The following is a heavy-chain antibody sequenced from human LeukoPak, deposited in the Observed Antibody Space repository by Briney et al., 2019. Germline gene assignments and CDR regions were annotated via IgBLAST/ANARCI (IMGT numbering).Heavy chain of an antibody. J-gene: IGHJ4*02. Sequence: SETLSLTCAVSGGSISSSNWWSWVRQPPGKGLEWIGEIYHSGSPNYNPSLKSRVTTSVDKPKNQFTLKPSSVTAADRAVYYVARGGTIDYLDYWGQGTLVTVSS. D-gene: IGHD2-8*01. CDR1: GGSISSSNW. V-gene: IGHV4-4*02. CDR2: IYHSGSP. CDR3: ARGGTIDYLDY.